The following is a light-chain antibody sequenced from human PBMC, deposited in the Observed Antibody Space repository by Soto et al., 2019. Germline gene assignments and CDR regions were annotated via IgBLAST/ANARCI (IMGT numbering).Light chain of an antibody. V-gene: IGKV1-39*01. CDR3: QQSYSTPQT. CDR2: AAS. CDR1: QTVTSY. Sequence: DVQMTQSPSSLSASVGDSLTLTCRASQTVTSYLNWYQQKPGKAPKLLIYAASTLQSGVPSRFSGSGSGTEFTLTIISLQPEDFATYYCQQSYSTPQTFGQGTKVEIK. J-gene: IGKJ1*01.